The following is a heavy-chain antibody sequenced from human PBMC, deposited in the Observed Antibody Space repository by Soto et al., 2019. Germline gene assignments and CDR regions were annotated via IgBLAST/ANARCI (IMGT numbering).Heavy chain of an antibody. CDR3: TTWKRSSWYRVYYYGMDV. D-gene: IGHD6-13*01. V-gene: IGHV3-23*01. CDR2: ISGSGVST. Sequence: GGSLRLSCAASGFTFSSYAMSWVRQAPGKGLEWVSGISGSGVSTDYAASVKGRFTISRDDSKNTLYLQMNSLKTEDTAVYYCTTWKRSSWYRVYYYGMDVWGQGTTVTVSS. J-gene: IGHJ6*02. CDR1: GFTFSSYA.